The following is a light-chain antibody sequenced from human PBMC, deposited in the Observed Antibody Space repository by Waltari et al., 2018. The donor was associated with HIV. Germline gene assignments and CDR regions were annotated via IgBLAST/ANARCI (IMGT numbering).Light chain of an antibody. Sequence: IVMTQSPATLSVSPGETATLSCRARQSVSSNLAWYQQKPGQAPRLLIYGASTRATGIPARFSGSGSGKEFTLTISSLQSEDFAVYYGQQYNNWPPLFGPGTKVDIK. CDR2: GAS. J-gene: IGKJ3*01. V-gene: IGKV3-15*01. CDR3: QQYNNWPPL. CDR1: QSVSSN.